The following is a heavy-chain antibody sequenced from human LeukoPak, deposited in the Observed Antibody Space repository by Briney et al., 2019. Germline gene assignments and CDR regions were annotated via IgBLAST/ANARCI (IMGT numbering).Heavy chain of an antibody. CDR2: INHSGST. V-gene: IGHV4-34*01. J-gene: IGHJ6*03. CDR3: ARGYYYYYMDV. CDR1: GGSFSGYY. Sequence: SETLSLTCAVYGGSFSGYYWSWIRQPPGKGLEWIEEINHSGSTNCNPSLKSRVTISVDTSKNQFSLKLSSVTAADTAVYYCARGYYYYYMDVWGKGTTVTVSS.